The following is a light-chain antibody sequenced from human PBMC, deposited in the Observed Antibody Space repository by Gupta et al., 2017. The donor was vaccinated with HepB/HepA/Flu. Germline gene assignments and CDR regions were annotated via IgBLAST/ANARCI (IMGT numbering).Light chain of an antibody. V-gene: IGKV4-1*01. Sequence: DIVMTQSPDSLAVSLGERATINCKSSQSVLYSSNNKNYLAWYQQKPGQPPKLLIYWASTRESGVPDRFSGSGSGTDFTLTISSLHAEDVAVYYCQQYYRTPPYTFGQGTKLEIK. CDR3: QQYYRTPPYT. CDR2: WAS. J-gene: IGKJ2*01. CDR1: QSVLYSSNNKNY.